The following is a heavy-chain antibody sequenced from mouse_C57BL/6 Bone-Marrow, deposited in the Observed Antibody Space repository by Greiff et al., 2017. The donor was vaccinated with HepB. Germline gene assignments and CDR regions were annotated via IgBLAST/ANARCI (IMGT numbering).Heavy chain of an antibody. CDR3: TITGLDY. CDR1: GYTFTDYE. Sequence: VQLQQSGAELVRPGASVTLSCKASGYTFTDYEMHWVKQTPVHGLAWIGAIDPETGGTAYNQKFKGQAILTADKSSSTAYMELRSLTSEDSAVYYCTITGLDYWGQGTTLTVSS. J-gene: IGHJ2*01. V-gene: IGHV1-15*01. CDR2: IDPETGGT. D-gene: IGHD4-1*01.